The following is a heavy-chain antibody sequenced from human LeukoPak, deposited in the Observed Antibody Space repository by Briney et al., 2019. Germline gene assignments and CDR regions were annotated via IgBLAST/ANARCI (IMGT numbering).Heavy chain of an antibody. V-gene: IGHV3-23*05. CDR3: ARGKQWLAPDY. CDR1: GFTFSAYA. Sequence: PGGSLRLSCEASGFTFSAYAMTWVRQAPGKGLEWVSSIGSDNKPHYSESVKGRFTISRDNSKNTLYLQMNSLRAEDTAVYYCARGKQWLAPDYWGQGTLVTVSS. CDR2: IGSDNKP. D-gene: IGHD6-19*01. J-gene: IGHJ4*02.